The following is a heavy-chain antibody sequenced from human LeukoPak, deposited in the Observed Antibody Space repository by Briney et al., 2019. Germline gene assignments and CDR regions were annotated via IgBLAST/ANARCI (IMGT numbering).Heavy chain of an antibody. D-gene: IGHD6-13*01. J-gene: IGHJ4*02. V-gene: IGHV3-30*03. Sequence: TGGSLRLSCAASGFTFNTYGMSWVRQAPGKGLEWAAVISYDGSNKYYADSVKGRFTISRDNSKNTLYLQMNSLRAEDTAVYYCARGSSSWYRGYFDYWGQGTLVTVSS. CDR3: ARGSSSWYRGYFDY. CDR2: ISYDGSNK. CDR1: GFTFNTYG.